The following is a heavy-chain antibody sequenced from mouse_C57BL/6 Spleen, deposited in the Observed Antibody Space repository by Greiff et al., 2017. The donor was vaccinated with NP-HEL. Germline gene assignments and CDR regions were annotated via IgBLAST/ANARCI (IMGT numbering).Heavy chain of an antibody. Sequence: EVKLVESEGGLVQPGSSMKLSCTASGFTFSDYYMAWVRQVPEKGLEWVANINYDGSSTYYLDSLKSRFIISRDNAKNILYLQMSSLKSEDTATYYCARWVWSYAMDYWGQGTSVTVSS. CDR2: INYDGSST. V-gene: IGHV5-16*01. D-gene: IGHD2-10*02. CDR1: GFTFSDYY. J-gene: IGHJ4*01. CDR3: ARWVWSYAMDY.